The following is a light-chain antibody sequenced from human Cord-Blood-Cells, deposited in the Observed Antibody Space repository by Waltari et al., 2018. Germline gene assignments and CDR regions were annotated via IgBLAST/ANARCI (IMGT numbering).Light chain of an antibody. CDR3: CSYAGSRLV. V-gene: IGLV2-23*01. J-gene: IGLJ2*01. Sequence: QSALTQPASVSGSPGQSITISCTGTSSDVGSYNLVSWYQQHPGKAPKLMIYEGSKRASGVANRFAGSKSGNTSSLTSAGLQAEDEADYYCCSYAGSRLVFGGGTKLTVL. CDR1: SSDVGSYNL. CDR2: EGS.